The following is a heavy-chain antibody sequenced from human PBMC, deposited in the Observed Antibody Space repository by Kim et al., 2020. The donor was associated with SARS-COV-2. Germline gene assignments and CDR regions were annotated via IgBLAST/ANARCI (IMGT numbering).Heavy chain of an antibody. CDR2: ISGSSSTT. D-gene: IGHD2-15*01. CDR3: AIDRVVPLYYYGMDV. V-gene: IGHV3-48*02. Sequence: GGSLRLSCAASGFPFSTFAMNWVRQAPGKGLEWISYISGSSSTTYYADSVKGRFTISRDNCKKSLYLQMNSLRDEDTAVYYCAIDRVVPLYYYGMDVWC. J-gene: IGHJ6*02. CDR1: GFPFSTFA.